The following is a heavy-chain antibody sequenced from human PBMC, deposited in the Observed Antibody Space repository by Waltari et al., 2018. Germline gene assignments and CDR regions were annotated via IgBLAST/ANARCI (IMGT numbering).Heavy chain of an antibody. Sequence: QVQLQESGPGLVKPSETLSLTCTVSGGSISSYYWSWIRQPPGKGLEWIGYIYYSGSTNYNPSLKSRVTRSVDTSKNQFSLKLSSVTAADTAVYYCARAPYYYDSSGYLDYWGQGTLVTVSS. CDR3: ARAPYYYDSSGYLDY. D-gene: IGHD3-22*01. CDR2: IYYSGST. J-gene: IGHJ4*02. V-gene: IGHV4-59*01. CDR1: GGSISSYY.